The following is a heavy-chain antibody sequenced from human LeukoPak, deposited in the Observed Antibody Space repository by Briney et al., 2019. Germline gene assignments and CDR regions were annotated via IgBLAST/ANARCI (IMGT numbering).Heavy chain of an antibody. CDR3: ARGQDDEQQLVRDGPVLNY. CDR1: GGSFSGYY. Sequence: SETLSLTCAVYGGSFSGYYWSWIRQPPGKGLEWIGEINHSGSTNYNPSLKSRVTISVDTSKNQFSLKLSSVTAADTAVYYCARGQDDEQQLVRDGPVLNYWGQGTLVTVSS. V-gene: IGHV4-34*01. J-gene: IGHJ4*02. D-gene: IGHD6-13*01. CDR2: INHSGST.